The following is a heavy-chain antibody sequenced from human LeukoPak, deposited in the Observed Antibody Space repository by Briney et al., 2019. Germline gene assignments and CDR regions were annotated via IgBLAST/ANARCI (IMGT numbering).Heavy chain of an antibody. Sequence: ASVKVSCKASGYTFTGYYMHWVRQAPGQGLEWMGWINPNSGGTNYAQKFQGRVTMTRDTSISTAYMELSRLRSDDTAVYYCARSQGGDLLSGYYYYYYMDVWGKGTTVTVSS. D-gene: IGHD2-21*01. CDR1: GYTFTGYY. V-gene: IGHV1-2*02. J-gene: IGHJ6*03. CDR3: ARSQGGDLLSGYYYYYYMDV. CDR2: INPNSGGT.